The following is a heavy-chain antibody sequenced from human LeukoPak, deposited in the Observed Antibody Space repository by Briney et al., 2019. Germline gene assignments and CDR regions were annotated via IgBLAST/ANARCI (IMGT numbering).Heavy chain of an antibody. CDR3: ARDRPYTRKYSSGWSLHFDY. D-gene: IGHD6-19*01. Sequence: GGSLRLSCAASGFTFSSYGMHWVRQAPGKGLEWVAFIRYDGSNKYYADSVKGRFTISRDNSKNTLYLQMNSLRAEDTAVYYCARDRPYTRKYSSGWSLHFDYWGQGTLVTVSS. CDR1: GFTFSSYG. CDR2: IRYDGSNK. V-gene: IGHV3-30*02. J-gene: IGHJ4*02.